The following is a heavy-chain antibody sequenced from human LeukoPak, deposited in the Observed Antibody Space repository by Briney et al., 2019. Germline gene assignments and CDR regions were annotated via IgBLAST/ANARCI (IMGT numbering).Heavy chain of an antibody. CDR2: IYYSGST. V-gene: IGHV4-39*01. Sequence: SSETLSLTCTVSGGSISSSSYYRGWIRQPPGKGLEWIGSIYYSGSTYYNPSLKSRVTISVDTSKNQFSLKLSSVTAADTAVYYCARIYDSSGYLDYWGQGTLVTVSP. J-gene: IGHJ4*02. D-gene: IGHD3-22*01. CDR3: ARIYDSSGYLDY. CDR1: GGSISSSSYY.